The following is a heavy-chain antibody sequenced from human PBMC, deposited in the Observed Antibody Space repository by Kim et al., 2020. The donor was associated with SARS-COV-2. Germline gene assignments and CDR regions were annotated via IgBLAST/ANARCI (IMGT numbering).Heavy chain of an antibody. Sequence: SETLSLTCAVYGGSFSGYYWSWIRQPPGKGLEWIGEINHSGSTNYNPSLKSRVTISVDTSKNQFSLKLSSVTAADTAVYYCARVGGHYGSGSPFDYWGQGTLVTVCS. CDR2: INHSGST. CDR3: ARVGGHYGSGSPFDY. CDR1: GGSFSGYY. V-gene: IGHV4-34*01. J-gene: IGHJ4*02. D-gene: IGHD3-10*01.